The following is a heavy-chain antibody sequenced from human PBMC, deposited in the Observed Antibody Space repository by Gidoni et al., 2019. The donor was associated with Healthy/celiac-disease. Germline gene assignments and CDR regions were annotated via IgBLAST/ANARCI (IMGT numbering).Heavy chain of an antibody. CDR3: ARDAVLDYDFWSGYYTD. CDR1: GFTFSSYW. D-gene: IGHD3-3*01. V-gene: IGHV3-7*01. CDR2: IKQDGSEK. J-gene: IGHJ4*02. Sequence: EVQMVEFAGGLVRPGGSLRLSCAAAGFTFSSYWMSWVRQAPGKGLEWVANIKQDGSEKYYVDSVKGRFTISRENAKNSLYLQMNSLRAEDTAVYYCARDAVLDYDFWSGYYTDWGQGTLVTVSS.